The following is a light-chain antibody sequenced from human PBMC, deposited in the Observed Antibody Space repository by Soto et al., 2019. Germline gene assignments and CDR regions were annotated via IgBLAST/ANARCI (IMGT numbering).Light chain of an antibody. CDR3: QQYNSYPGT. J-gene: IGKJ1*01. Sequence: DIQMTQSPSTLSASVGDRVTITCRASQSISSWLAWYQQKPGKAPNLLIYKASALESGVPSRFSGSGSATEFTLTISSLQPDDFATYYCQQYNSYPGTFGHGTKVDSK. CDR2: KAS. CDR1: QSISSW. V-gene: IGKV1-5*03.